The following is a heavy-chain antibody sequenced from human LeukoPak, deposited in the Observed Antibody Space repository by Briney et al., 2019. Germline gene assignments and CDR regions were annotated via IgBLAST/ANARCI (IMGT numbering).Heavy chain of an antibody. CDR1: GFTFSSYA. V-gene: IGHV3-7*01. Sequence: GGSLRLSCAASGFTFSSYAMSWVRQAPGKGLEWVANIKQDGSEKYYVDSVKDRFTISRDNAKNSLYLQMNSLRAEDTAVYYCARDRFMPGGYSDYWGQGTLVTVSS. CDR2: IKQDGSEK. J-gene: IGHJ4*02. CDR3: ARDRFMPGGYSDY. D-gene: IGHD2-2*01.